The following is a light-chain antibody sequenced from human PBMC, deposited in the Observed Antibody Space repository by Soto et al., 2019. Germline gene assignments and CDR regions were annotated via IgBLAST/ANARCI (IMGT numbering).Light chain of an antibody. Sequence: DIPMTQSPSTLSASVGDRVTITCRASQSISSWLAWYQQKPGKAPKLLIYDASSLESGVPSRFSGSGSGTEFTLTISSLQPDDFASYYCQQSQGWTFGQGTKVEIK. CDR2: DAS. V-gene: IGKV1-5*01. CDR3: QQSQGWT. J-gene: IGKJ1*01. CDR1: QSISSW.